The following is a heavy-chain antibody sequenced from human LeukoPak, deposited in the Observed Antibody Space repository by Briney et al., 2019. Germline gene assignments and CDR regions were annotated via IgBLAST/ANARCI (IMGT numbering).Heavy chain of an antibody. CDR1: GGTFSSYA. J-gene: IGHJ4*02. CDR2: IIPIFGTA. Sequence: SVKVSCKASGGTFSSYAISWVRQAPGQGLEWMGGIIPIFGTANYAQKFQGRVTITADESTSTAYMELSSLRSDDTAVYYCARGPMWGSGNYYIDYWGQGTLVTVSS. D-gene: IGHD3-10*01. V-gene: IGHV1-69*13. CDR3: ARGPMWGSGNYYIDY.